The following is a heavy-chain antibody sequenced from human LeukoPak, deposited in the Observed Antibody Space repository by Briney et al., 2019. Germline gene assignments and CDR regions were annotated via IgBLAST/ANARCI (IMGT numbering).Heavy chain of an antibody. D-gene: IGHD2-2*01. CDR1: GFTFADYA. CDR2: ISWNSGRI. V-gene: IGHV3-9*01. Sequence: PGRSLRLSCAASGFTFADYAMHWVRQAPGQGLDLDSVISWNSGRIGYADSVKGRFTISRDNAKNSLYLQMNSLRAEDTALYYCAKGTVVPAVLDYWGQGTLVTVSS. CDR3: AKGTVVPAVLDY. J-gene: IGHJ4*02.